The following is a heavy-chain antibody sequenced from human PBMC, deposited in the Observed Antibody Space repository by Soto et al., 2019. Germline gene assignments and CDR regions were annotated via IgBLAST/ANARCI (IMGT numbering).Heavy chain of an antibody. CDR2: INSDGSST. CDR1: GFTFSSYW. Sequence: EVQLVESGGGLVQPGGSLRLSCAASGFTFSSYWMHWVRQAPGKGLVWVSRINSDGSSTTCADSVKGRFTISRDNAKNTLYLQMNSLRAEDTAVYYCARVETCSRTSCYSVFDYCGQGTLVTVSS. D-gene: IGHD2-2*01. V-gene: IGHV3-74*03. J-gene: IGHJ4*02. CDR3: ARVETCSRTSCYSVFDY.